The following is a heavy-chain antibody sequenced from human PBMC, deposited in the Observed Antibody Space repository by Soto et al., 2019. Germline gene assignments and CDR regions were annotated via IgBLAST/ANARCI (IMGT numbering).Heavy chain of an antibody. V-gene: IGHV6-1*01. J-gene: IGHJ4*01. D-gene: IGHD1-26*01. CDR2: TYYRSKWYY. CDR3: TIGEKYSGRIFDY. Sequence: QTLSLTCDISGDIFSSNTAAWNWVRQSPSRGLEWLGRTYYRSKWYYDYALSVKSRITINPDTSKNQYSLQLNSVTPEDTAVYYCTIGEKYSGRIFDYWGQGTLLNVSS. CDR1: GDIFSSNTAA.